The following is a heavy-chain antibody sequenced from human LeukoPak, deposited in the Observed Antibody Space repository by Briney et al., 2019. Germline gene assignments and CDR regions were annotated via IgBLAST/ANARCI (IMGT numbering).Heavy chain of an antibody. Sequence: GGSLRLSCAASGFTFDDCGMSWVRQPPGKVLEWVSGINWNGGSIGYADSVKGRFTISRDNAKNSLFLQMNSLRAEDTALYFCARVGIYGDYNRYFDYWGQGTLVTVSS. D-gene: IGHD4-17*01. V-gene: IGHV3-20*04. J-gene: IGHJ4*02. CDR2: INWNGGSI. CDR1: GFTFDDCG. CDR3: ARVGIYGDYNRYFDY.